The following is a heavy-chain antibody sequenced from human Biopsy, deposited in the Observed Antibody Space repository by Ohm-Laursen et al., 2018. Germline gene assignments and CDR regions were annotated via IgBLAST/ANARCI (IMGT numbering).Heavy chain of an antibody. V-gene: IGHV3-30*18. CDR2: ITHDGSKT. Sequence: SLRLSCTASGFTFSDYAMHWVRQAPGKGLEWVAIITHDGSKTYYADSVEGRFTISRDQFKTTVYLQLNSLRTEDTAIYYCTKERRGWYSERWGQGTLVTVSS. D-gene: IGHD6-19*01. CDR3: TKERRGWYSER. CDR1: GFTFSDYA. J-gene: IGHJ4*02.